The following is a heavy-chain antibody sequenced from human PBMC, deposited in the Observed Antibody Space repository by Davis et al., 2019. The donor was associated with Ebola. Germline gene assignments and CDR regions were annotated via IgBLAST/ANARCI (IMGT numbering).Heavy chain of an antibody. CDR2: IGAAGDT. J-gene: IGHJ5*01. CDR1: GFTFRSYD. D-gene: IGHD6-13*01. V-gene: IGHV3-13*01. Sequence: GESLKISCAASGFTFRSYDMHWVRQATGKGLEWVSAIGAAGDTYYPVSVKGRFTISRENAKNSLYLQMNSLRAEDTAVYYCARAGFGSTWFDCWSQGILVTVSS. CDR3: ARAGFGSTWFDC.